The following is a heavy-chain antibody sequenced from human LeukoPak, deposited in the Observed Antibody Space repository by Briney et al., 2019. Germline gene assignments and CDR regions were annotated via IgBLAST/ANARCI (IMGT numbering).Heavy chain of an antibody. Sequence: GASVKVPCKASGYTFTGYYIHWVRQAPGQGLEWMGWIHPNSGGTNFAQKFQGRVTMTRDSSISTAYMEVSSLRSDDTAVYYCARAPVGGPLRFFDYWGQGTLSPSPQ. J-gene: IGHJ4*02. V-gene: IGHV1-2*02. CDR1: GYTFTGYY. CDR2: IHPNSGGT. CDR3: ARAPVGGPLRFFDY. D-gene: IGHD3-3*01.